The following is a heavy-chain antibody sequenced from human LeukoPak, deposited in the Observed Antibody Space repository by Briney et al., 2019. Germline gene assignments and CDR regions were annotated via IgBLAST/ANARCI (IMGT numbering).Heavy chain of an antibody. V-gene: IGHV3-7*03. J-gene: IGHJ2*01. CDR3: AREPDYGDHWSFDL. CDR1: GFTYSNYW. D-gene: IGHD4-17*01. CDR2: IKQDGNEK. Sequence: GGSLRLSCAASGFTYSNYWMSWVRQAPGEGLEWVANIKQDGNEKYYVDSVKGRFTISRDNAKNSLYLQMNSLRAEDTAVYYCAREPDYGDHWSFDLWGRGTLVSVSS.